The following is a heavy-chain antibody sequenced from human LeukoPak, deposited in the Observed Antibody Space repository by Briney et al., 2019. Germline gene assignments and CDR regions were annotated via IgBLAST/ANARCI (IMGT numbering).Heavy chain of an antibody. V-gene: IGHV3-53*05. CDR2: IYGGGST. CDR1: GFTVSSNY. D-gene: IGHD1-14*01. Sequence: PGGSLRLSCAASGFTVSSNYMSWVRQAPGKGLEWVSVIYGGGSTYYADSVKGRFTISRDNSKNTLYLQMNSLRAEDTAVYYCAKPKRRGLNSPTDYWGQGTLVTVSS. CDR3: AKPKRRGLNSPTDY. J-gene: IGHJ4*02.